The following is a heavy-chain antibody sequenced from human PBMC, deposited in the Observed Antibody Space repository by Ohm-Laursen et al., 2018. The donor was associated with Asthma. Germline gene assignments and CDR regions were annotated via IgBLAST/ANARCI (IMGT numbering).Heavy chain of an antibody. CDR2: IIPIFGTA. Sequence: SSVKVSCKASGGTFSSYAISWVRQAPGQGLEWMGGIIPIFGTANYAQKFQGRVTITADESTSTAYMELSSLRSEDTAVYYCARDLLGATENDAFDIWGQGTMVTVSS. V-gene: IGHV1-69*01. D-gene: IGHD1-26*01. CDR1: GGTFSSYA. J-gene: IGHJ3*02. CDR3: ARDLLGATENDAFDI.